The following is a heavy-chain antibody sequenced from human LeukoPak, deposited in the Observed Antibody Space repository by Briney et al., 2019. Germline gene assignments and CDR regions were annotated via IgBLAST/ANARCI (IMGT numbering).Heavy chain of an antibody. Sequence: SVKVSCKASGGTFSSYAISWVRQAPGQGLEWMGGIIPIFGTANYAQEFQGRVTITTDESTSTAYMELSSLRSEDTAVYYCARGESIAARLDYWGQGTLVTVSS. J-gene: IGHJ4*02. D-gene: IGHD6-6*01. CDR1: GGTFSSYA. V-gene: IGHV1-69*05. CDR2: IIPIFGTA. CDR3: ARGESIAARLDY.